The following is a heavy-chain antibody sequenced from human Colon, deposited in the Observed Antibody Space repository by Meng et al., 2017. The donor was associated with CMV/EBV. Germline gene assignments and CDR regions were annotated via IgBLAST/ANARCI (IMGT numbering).Heavy chain of an antibody. CDR3: ARAPFEPTTRHFDF. CDR2: IYHTGTS. Sequence: SGDSISSGGYYWNWIRQVPGRGLEWIGYIYHTGTSHYNPSLQSRLTLSVDTSKNQISLSLKSVTAADTAVYYCARAPFEPTTRHFDFWGQGILVTVSS. V-gene: IGHV4-31*02. CDR1: GDSISSGGYY. D-gene: IGHD3-16*01. J-gene: IGHJ4*02.